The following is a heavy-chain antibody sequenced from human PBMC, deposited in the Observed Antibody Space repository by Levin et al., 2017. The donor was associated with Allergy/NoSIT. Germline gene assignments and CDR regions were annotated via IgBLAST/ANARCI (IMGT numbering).Heavy chain of an antibody. CDR2: IIPIFGTA. V-gene: IGHV1-69*13. J-gene: IGHJ5*02. Sequence: GASVKVSCKASGGTFSSYAISWVRQAPGQGLEWMGGIIPIFGTANYAQKFQGRVTITADESTSTAYMELSSLRSEDTAVYYCARVGVGANWFDPWGQGTLVTVSS. D-gene: IGHD1-26*01. CDR1: GGTFSSYA. CDR3: ARVGVGANWFDP.